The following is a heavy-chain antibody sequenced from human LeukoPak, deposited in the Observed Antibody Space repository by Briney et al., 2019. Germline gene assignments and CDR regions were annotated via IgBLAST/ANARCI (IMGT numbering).Heavy chain of an antibody. CDR3: ARSIPYGTTWYGRSDY. J-gene: IGHJ4*02. CDR1: GFPFSSYS. Sequence: QPGGSLRLSCAASGFPFSSYSMTWVRQAPGKGLEWVANIKPDGTTKFYVDSVKGRFTISRDNALNSLYLQMSSLRAEDTAIYYCARSIPYGTTWYGRSDYWGQGTLVTVSS. CDR2: IKPDGTTK. V-gene: IGHV3-7*03. D-gene: IGHD6-13*01.